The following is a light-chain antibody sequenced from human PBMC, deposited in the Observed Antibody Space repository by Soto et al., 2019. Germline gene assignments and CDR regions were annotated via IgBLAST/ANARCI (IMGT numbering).Light chain of an antibody. CDR3: QHYYNWPRT. Sequence: EIVMTQSPATLSVSPGERATLSCRASQSVDSNLAWYQQKPGQAPRLLIYGASTRATGISATFSGSGSGTEFTLTISSLQSEDFAVYYCQHYYNWPRTFGRGTKVEI. CDR2: GAS. V-gene: IGKV3-15*01. CDR1: QSVDSN. J-gene: IGKJ4*02.